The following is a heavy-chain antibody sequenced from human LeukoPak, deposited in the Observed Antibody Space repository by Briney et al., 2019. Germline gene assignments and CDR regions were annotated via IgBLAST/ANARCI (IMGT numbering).Heavy chain of an antibody. CDR2: ISGGGGTP. J-gene: IGHJ3*02. V-gene: IGHV3-23*01. Sequence: PGGSLRLSCAASGFTFSSYAMSWVRQAPGKGLEWVSTISGGGGTPYYADSVKDRFTISRDKSKNTLYLQMDSLRAEDTAVYYCAREFTYFYDSGGYWDAFDIWGQGTMVTVSS. CDR1: GFTFSSYA. D-gene: IGHD3-22*01. CDR3: AREFTYFYDSGGYWDAFDI.